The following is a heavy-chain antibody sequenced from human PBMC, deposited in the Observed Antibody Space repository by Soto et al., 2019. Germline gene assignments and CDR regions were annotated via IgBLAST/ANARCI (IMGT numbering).Heavy chain of an antibody. CDR3: VKDESINWYSGHFRH. D-gene: IGHD6-13*01. CDR2: INWNSGSI. CDR1: VFTFDDYA. V-gene: IGHV3-9*01. Sequence: GCSLRLSCASSVFTFDDYAMHWVRQVPGKGLEWVSGINWNSGSIGYGDSVKGRFAISRDNAKNSLHLQMNSLSAEDTAFYYCVKDESINWYSGHFRHWGQGTLVTVSS. J-gene: IGHJ1*01.